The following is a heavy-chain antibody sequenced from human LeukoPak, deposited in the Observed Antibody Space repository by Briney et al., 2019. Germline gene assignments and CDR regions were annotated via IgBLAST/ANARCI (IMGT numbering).Heavy chain of an antibody. V-gene: IGHV1-2*02. CDR3: ARARPGGYGSVHNWFDP. CDR2: INPNSGGT. CDR1: GYTFTGYY. D-gene: IGHD3-10*01. J-gene: IGHJ5*02. Sequence: GASVKVSCKASGYTFTGYYMHWVRQAPGQGLEWMGWINPNSGGTNYAQKFQGRVTMTRDTSISTAYMELSSLRSEDTAVYYCARARPGGYGSVHNWFDPWGQGTLVTVSS.